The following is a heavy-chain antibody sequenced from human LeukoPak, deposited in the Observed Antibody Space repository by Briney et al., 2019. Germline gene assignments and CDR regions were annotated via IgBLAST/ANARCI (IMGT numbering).Heavy chain of an antibody. CDR2: IGGYDGDR. CDR1: GFPFISYG. CDR3: ARDLWSVYDTSGYYRDFDF. D-gene: IGHD3-22*01. J-gene: IGHJ4*02. Sequence: ASVKVSCKASGFPFISYGFSWVRQAPGQGLEWMGWIGGYDGDRHFAQKFQGRVTTTTDTSTSTAYMELRGLRSDDTAVYYCARDLWSVYDTSGYYRDFDFWGQGTLVTVSS. V-gene: IGHV1-18*01.